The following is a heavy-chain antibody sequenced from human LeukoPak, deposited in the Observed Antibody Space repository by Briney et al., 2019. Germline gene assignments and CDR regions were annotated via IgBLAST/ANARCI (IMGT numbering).Heavy chain of an antibody. CDR1: GYSFTNYY. CDR3: ARGNYGGNSGLL. Sequence: ASVKVSCTASGYSFTNYYMHWVRQAPGQGLEWLGTNNPSGGSTSYAQKFQGRVTMTRDTSTSTVYMELSSLRSEDTAVYYCARGNYGGNSGLLWGQGTMVTVSS. J-gene: IGHJ3*01. V-gene: IGHV1-46*01. CDR2: NNPSGGST. D-gene: IGHD4-23*01.